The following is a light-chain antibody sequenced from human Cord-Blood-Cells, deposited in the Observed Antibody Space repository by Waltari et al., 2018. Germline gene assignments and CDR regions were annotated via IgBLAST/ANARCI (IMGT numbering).Light chain of an antibody. CDR1: SSDVGSYNL. Sequence: QSALTPPASVSGSPGQSITISCTATSSDVGSYNLVSWYQQHPGKAPKLMIYEGSKRPSGVSNRFSGSKSGNTASLTISGLQAEDEADYYCCSYAGSSFWVFGGGTKLTIL. CDR3: CSYAGSSFWV. V-gene: IGLV2-23*01. J-gene: IGLJ3*02. CDR2: EGS.